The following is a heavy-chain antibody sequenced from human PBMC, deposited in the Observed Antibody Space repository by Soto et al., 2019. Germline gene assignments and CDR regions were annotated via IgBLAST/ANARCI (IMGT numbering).Heavy chain of an antibody. Sequence: SETLSLTCAVYGGSFLGHSWTWIRPYPGKGLEWIGDINHSGRVNYSPSLKSRVTISLDTSKNQFSLTLSAVTAADTAMYYCSTRAYDTNGYYRFDPWGQGTLVTVSS. V-gene: IGHV4-34*01. CDR3: STRAYDTNGYYRFDP. CDR1: GGSFLGHS. J-gene: IGHJ5*01. D-gene: IGHD3-22*01. CDR2: INHSGRV.